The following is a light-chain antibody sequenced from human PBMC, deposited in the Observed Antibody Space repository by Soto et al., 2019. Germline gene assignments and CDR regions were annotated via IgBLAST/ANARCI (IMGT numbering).Light chain of an antibody. J-gene: IGKJ4*01. Sequence: IVLTHSPGNLSLSPGEGATLSCRASQSVDKNYLAWYRQKPGQRPRLLIYDASRRATGTPDRFSGSGSETDFTLTISRLEPEDFAVFYCQQYAHEPLTFGGGTNMEIK. CDR3: QQYAHEPLT. V-gene: IGKV3-20*01. CDR1: QSVDKNY. CDR2: DAS.